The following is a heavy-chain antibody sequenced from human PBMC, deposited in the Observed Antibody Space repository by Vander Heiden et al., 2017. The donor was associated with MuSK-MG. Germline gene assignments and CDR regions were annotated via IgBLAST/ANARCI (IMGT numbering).Heavy chain of an antibody. V-gene: IGHV1-46*01. CDR1: GYTFTSYY. CDR3: ARRGSSAAARYYGMDV. CDR2: INPSGGST. J-gene: IGHJ6*02. D-gene: IGHD6-13*01. Sequence: QVQLVQSGAEVKTPGASVKVSCKASGYTFTSYYMHWVRQAPGQGLEWMGIINPSGGSTSYAQKFQGRVTMTRDTSTSTVYMELSSLRSEDTAVYYCARRGSSAAARYYGMDVWGQGTTVTVSS.